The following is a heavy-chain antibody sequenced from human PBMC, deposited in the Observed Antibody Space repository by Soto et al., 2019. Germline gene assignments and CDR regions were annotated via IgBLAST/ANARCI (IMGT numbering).Heavy chain of an antibody. Sequence: QPGGSLRLSCTASGFNFRDFAMNWVRQVPGKGLEWISFLSSPSNTIYYADSVRGRFTISRDNGKNELYLQMNNLKDEDSGVYYCARSRGFDRNWLDSWRQGTLVTVSS. D-gene: IGHD3-9*01. J-gene: IGHJ5*01. V-gene: IGHV3-48*02. CDR3: ARSRGFDRNWLDS. CDR1: GFNFRDFA. CDR2: LSSPSNTI.